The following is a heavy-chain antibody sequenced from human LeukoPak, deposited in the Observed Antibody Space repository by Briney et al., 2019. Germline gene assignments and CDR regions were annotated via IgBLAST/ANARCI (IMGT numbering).Heavy chain of an antibody. CDR3: ARHRHNYSWFDP. Sequence: SETLSLTCIVSGGSISNYYWTWIRQPPGKGLEWIGYIYYSGGTNYNPSLKSRVTISVDTSKNQFSLKLSSVTAADTAVYYCARHRHNYSWFDPWGQGTLVTVSS. J-gene: IGHJ5*02. CDR1: GGSISNYY. D-gene: IGHD4-11*01. CDR2: IYYSGGT. V-gene: IGHV4-59*08.